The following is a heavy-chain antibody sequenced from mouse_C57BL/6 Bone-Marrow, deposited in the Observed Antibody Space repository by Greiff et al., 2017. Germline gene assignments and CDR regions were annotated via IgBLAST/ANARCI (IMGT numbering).Heavy chain of an antibody. CDR2: IDPGNGDT. V-gene: IGHV14-4*01. Sequence: VQLQQSGAELVRPGASVKLSCTASGFTFNDDYMHWVKQRPEQGLEWIGWIDPGNGDTEYAAKFQGKATITADTSSNTAYLQLSSLTSEDTAVYYCTTGLEDYGSKDYWGQGTTLTVSS. CDR3: TTGLEDYGSKDY. J-gene: IGHJ2*01. D-gene: IGHD1-1*01. CDR1: GFTFNDDY.